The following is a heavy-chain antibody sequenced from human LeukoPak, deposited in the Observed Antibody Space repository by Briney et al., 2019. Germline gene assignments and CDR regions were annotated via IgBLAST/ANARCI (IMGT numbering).Heavy chain of an antibody. Sequence: PGGSLRLSCAASGFTFRSYAMSWVRQAPGKGLEWVSAISGSGGSTYYADSVRGRFTISRDNSKNTLYLQMNSLRAEDTAVYYCARGGYSYALYWYFDLWGRGTLVTVSS. V-gene: IGHV3-23*01. CDR3: ARGGYSYALYWYFDL. CDR2: ISGSGGST. J-gene: IGHJ2*01. D-gene: IGHD5-18*01. CDR1: GFTFRSYA.